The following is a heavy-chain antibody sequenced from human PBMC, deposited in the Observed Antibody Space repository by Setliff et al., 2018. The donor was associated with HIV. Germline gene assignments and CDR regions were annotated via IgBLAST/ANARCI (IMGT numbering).Heavy chain of an antibody. V-gene: IGHV5-51*01. CDR2: IYPTDPDT. Sequence: GESLKISCKGSGYSFSNYWIGWMRQLPGKGLEWMGIIYPTDPDTRYSPSFQGQVTISADKSISTAYLQWSSLKASDTAIYYCARHISYDGSDDQSRGYFDYWGRGTLVTVSS. CDR1: GYSFSNYW. D-gene: IGHD3-22*01. J-gene: IGHJ4*02. CDR3: ARHISYDGSDDQSRGYFDY.